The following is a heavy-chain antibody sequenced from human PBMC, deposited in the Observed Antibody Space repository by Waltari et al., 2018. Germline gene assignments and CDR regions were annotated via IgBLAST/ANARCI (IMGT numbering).Heavy chain of an antibody. CDR3: ARRGGY. V-gene: IGHV4-34*01. Sequence: QVQLQQWGAGLLKPSETLSLTCAVYGASFSGYYWSWIRQPPGKGLEWIGKINHSGSTNYNPSLRSRVTISVDTSKNQFSLELSSVTAADTAVYYCARRGGYWGQGTLVTVSS. J-gene: IGHJ4*02. CDR2: INHSGST. CDR1: GASFSGYY.